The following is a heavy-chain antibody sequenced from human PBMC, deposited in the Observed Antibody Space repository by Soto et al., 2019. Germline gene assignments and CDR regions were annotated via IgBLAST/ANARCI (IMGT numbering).Heavy chain of an antibody. CDR1: GGSISSYY. V-gene: IGHV4-59*01. CDR3: ARQVWYGSNPPPFDY. CDR2: IYYSGST. D-gene: IGHD2-15*01. Sequence: SETLSLTCTVSGGSISSYYWSWIRQPPGKGMEWFGHIYYSGSTNYNPSLKSRVTISVDTSKNQFSLKLSSVTAADTAVYYCARQVWYGSNPPPFDYWGQETLVTVSS. J-gene: IGHJ4*02.